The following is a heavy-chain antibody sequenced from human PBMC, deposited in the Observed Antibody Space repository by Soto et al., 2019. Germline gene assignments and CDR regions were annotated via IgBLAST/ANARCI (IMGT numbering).Heavy chain of an antibody. CDR1: GLTFSNYAVYA. CDR2: ISGSGGTT. Sequence: GGSLRLSSAASGLTFSNYAVYAMSWVRHAPGKGLEWVSGISGSGGTTYYADSVKGRFPISRDNSKNTLYLQMNSLRAEDTAVYYCALRYCSRTSCPPLNKYFYMDVWGKGTTVTVSS. CDR3: ALRYCSRTSCPPLNKYFYMDV. J-gene: IGHJ6*03. D-gene: IGHD2-2*01. V-gene: IGHV3-23*01.